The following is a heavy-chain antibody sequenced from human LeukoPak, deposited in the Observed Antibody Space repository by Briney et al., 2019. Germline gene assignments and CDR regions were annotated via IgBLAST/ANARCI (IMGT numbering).Heavy chain of an antibody. CDR2: IYYSGST. V-gene: IGHV4-59*01. Sequence: PSETLSLTCTVPGGSISSYYWSCIRQPPGKGLEWIGYIYYSGSTNYNPSLKSRVTISVDTSKHQFSLKLSSVTAADTAVYYCARGGMATIRYWGQGTLVTVSS. CDR3: ARGGMATIRY. D-gene: IGHD5-24*01. CDR1: GGSISSYY. J-gene: IGHJ4*02.